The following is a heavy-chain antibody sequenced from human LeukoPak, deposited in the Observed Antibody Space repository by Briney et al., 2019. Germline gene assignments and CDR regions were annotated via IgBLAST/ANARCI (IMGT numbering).Heavy chain of an antibody. J-gene: IGHJ4*02. CDR1: GFTFSSYA. CDR2: ISSNGGST. V-gene: IGHV3-64D*06. Sequence: PGGSLRLSCSASGFTFSSYAMHCVRQAPGKGLEYISSISSNGGSTYYADSVKGRFTISRDNSKNTLFLQMSSLRTEDTAVYYCASPYSGYDYNFDHWGQGTLVTVS. CDR3: ASPYSGYDYNFDH. D-gene: IGHD5-12*01.